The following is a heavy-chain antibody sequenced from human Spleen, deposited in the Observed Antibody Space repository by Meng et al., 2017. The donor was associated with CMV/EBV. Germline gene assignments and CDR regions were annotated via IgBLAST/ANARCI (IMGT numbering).Heavy chain of an antibody. V-gene: IGHV3-9*01. Sequence: GGSLRLSCAASGFTFDDCAMHWVRQAPGKGLEWVSGISWDSGTIGYADSVKGRFTISRDNSKNTMNLQMNSLRAEDTAVYYCARGSPTSYVYYYYYGMDVWGQGTTVTVSS. D-gene: IGHD2-2*01. J-gene: IGHJ6*02. CDR3: ARGSPTSYVYYYYYGMDV. CDR2: ISWDSGTI. CDR1: GFTFDDCA.